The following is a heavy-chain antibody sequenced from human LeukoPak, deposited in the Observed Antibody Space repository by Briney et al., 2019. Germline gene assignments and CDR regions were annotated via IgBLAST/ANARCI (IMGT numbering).Heavy chain of an antibody. CDR2: IYYSGST. V-gene: IGHV4-39*07. Sequence: SETLSLTCTVSGGSISSSSYYWGWIRQPPGKGLEWIGSIYYSGSTYYNPSLKSRVTISVDTSKNHFSLKLSSVTAADTAVYYCARAPRGFGELLVYYYYMDVWGKGTTVTISS. J-gene: IGHJ6*03. D-gene: IGHD3-10*01. CDR1: GGSISSSSYY. CDR3: ARAPRGFGELLVYYYYMDV.